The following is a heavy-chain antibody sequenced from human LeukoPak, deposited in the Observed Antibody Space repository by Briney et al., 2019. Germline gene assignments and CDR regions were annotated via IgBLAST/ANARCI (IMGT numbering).Heavy chain of an antibody. V-gene: IGHV3-74*03. CDR3: ARRDSGYDNRAFDI. CDR1: GFTFSSYW. J-gene: IGHJ3*02. D-gene: IGHD5-12*01. CDR2: INSDGSST. Sequence: GGSLRLSCAASGFTFSSYWMHWVRQAPGKGLVWVSRINSDGSSTTYADSVKGRFTISRANANNTLYLQIHSLRAEDTAVYYCARRDSGYDNRAFDIWGQGTMVIVSS.